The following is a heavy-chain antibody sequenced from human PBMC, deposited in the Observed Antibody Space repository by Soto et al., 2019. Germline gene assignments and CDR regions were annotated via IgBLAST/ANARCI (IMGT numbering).Heavy chain of an antibody. D-gene: IGHD2-2*01. Sequence: ASVKVSCKASGGTFSSYAISWVRQAPGQGLEWMGGIIPIFGTANYAQKFQGRVTITADESTSTAYMELSSLRSEDTAVYYCARDQGYCSSTSCSIEYWGQGTLVTVSS. V-gene: IGHV1-69*13. CDR2: IIPIFGTA. J-gene: IGHJ4*02. CDR3: ARDQGYCSSTSCSIEY. CDR1: GGTFSSYA.